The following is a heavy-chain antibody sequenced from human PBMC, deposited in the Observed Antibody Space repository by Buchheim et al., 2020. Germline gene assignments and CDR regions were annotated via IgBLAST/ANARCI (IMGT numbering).Heavy chain of an antibody. CDR1: GFSLSTSGVG. V-gene: IGHV2-5*02. CDR3: AHTGVLFRGELQYYFDY. D-gene: IGHD3-10*01. CDR2: IYWDDDK. Sequence: QIPLQESGPTLVKPTQTLTLTCTFSGFSLSTSGVGVGWIRQPPGKALEWLALIYWDDDKRYSPSLRSRLTITKDTSNTQVVLTMTNMDPVDTATYYCAHTGVLFRGELQYYFDYWGQGTL. J-gene: IGHJ4*02.